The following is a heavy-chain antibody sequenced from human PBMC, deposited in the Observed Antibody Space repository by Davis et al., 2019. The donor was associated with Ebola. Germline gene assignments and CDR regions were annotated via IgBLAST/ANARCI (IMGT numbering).Heavy chain of an antibody. CDR1: GGTFSTFP. V-gene: IGHV1-69*13. D-gene: IGHD3-22*01. J-gene: IGHJ4*02. CDR2: ILPMFDTA. CDR3: ARDCYSDGSGYFFEQSH. Sequence: SVTVSCKASGGTFSTFPINRVRQAPGQGLEWMGGILPMFDTANYAQKFQGRVTITADESTSTAYMELSSLRSEDTAVYYCARDCYSDGSGYFFEQSHWGQGTLVTVSS.